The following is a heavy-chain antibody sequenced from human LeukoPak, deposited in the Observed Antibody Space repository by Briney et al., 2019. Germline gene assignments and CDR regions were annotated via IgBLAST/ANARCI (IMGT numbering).Heavy chain of an antibody. J-gene: IGHJ6*03. D-gene: IGHD6-6*01. CDR1: GFTFSSYE. CDR2: ISGSGGST. Sequence: GGSLRLSCAASGFTFSSYEMNWVRQAPGKGLEGVSAISGSGGSTYYADSVKGRFTISRDNSKNTLYLQMNSLRAEDTAVYYCAKDRAGSSPWYYMDVWGKGTTVTISS. CDR3: AKDRAGSSPWYYMDV. V-gene: IGHV3-23*01.